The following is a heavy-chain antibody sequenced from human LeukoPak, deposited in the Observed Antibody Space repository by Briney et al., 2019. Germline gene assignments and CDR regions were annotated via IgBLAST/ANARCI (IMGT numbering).Heavy chain of an antibody. V-gene: IGHV3-30*02. J-gene: IGHJ4*02. D-gene: IGHD3-10*01. CDR1: GFTFSSYG. CDR2: IRYDGSNK. CDR3: ARDRGWSQTYGSGTYGLDY. Sequence: GGSLRLSCAASGFTFSSYGMHWVRQAPGKGLEWVAFIRYDGSNKYYADSVKGRFTISRDNSKNTLYLQMNSLRAEDTAIYYCARDRGWSQTYGSGTYGLDYWGQGTLVTVSS.